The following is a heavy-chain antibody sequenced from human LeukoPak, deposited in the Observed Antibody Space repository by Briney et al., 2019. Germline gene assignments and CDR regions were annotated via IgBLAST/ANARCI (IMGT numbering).Heavy chain of an antibody. D-gene: IGHD3-10*01. V-gene: IGHV4-59*08. CDR2: IYYSGST. CDR1: GGSISSYY. CDR3: ARQDEFVVDY. Sequence: SETLSLTCTVSGGSISSYYWSWIRQPPGKGLEWIGYIYYSGSTNYNPSLKSRVTISVDTSKNQFSLKLSSVTAADTAVYYCARQDEFVVDYWGQGTLVTVSS. J-gene: IGHJ4*02.